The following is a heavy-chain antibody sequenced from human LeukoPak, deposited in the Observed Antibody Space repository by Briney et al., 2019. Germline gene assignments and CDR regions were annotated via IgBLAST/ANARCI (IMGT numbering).Heavy chain of an antibody. CDR3: ARADCSSSTCYLRRSWFDP. J-gene: IGHJ5*02. D-gene: IGHD2-2*01. CDR1: GFTLSNYD. V-gene: IGHV3-21*01. CDR2: TSTSSPYI. Sequence: GGSLRLSCAASGFTLSNYDMNWVRQAQGKGLEWVSSTSTSSPYIFYKDSGRGRFTNSRDDAKNYLYLEMNSLRAEDTAVYYCARADCSSSTCYLRRSWFDPWGQGTLVSVSS.